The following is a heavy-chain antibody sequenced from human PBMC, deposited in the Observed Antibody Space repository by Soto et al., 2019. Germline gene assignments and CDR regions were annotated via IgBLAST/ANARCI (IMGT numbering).Heavy chain of an antibody. D-gene: IGHD1-1*01. CDR1: DGSINGYI. CDR3: ARHEGGTTYDY. CDR2: ISSTGST. V-gene: IGHV4-59*08. Sequence: PSETLSLTCTVSDGSINGYIWSWIRQPHGKGLEWIGYISSTGSTDYYPSLKSRVTISVDTSKNQFYLNLFSMTAADTAIYYCARHEGGTTYDYWGPGTLVTVSS. J-gene: IGHJ4*02.